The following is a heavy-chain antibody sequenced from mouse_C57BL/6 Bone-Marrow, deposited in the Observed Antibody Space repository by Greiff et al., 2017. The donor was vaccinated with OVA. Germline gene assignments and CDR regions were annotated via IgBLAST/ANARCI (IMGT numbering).Heavy chain of an antibody. CDR3: AREDYGSSLYWYGDV. CDR1: GYTFTDYY. V-gene: IGHV1-19*01. D-gene: IGHD1-1*01. J-gene: IGHJ1*03. CDR2: INPYNGGT. Sequence: EVQLQESGPVLVKPGASVKMSCKASGYTFTDYYMNWVKQSPGKSLEWIGVINPYNGGTSYNQKFKGKATLTVDKSSSTAYMPLNSLTSEDSAVYYCAREDYGSSLYWYGDVWGTGTTVTVSS.